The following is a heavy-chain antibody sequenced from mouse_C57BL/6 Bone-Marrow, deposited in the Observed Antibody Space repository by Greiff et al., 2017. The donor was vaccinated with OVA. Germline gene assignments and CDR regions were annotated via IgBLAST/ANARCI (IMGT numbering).Heavy chain of an antibody. V-gene: IGHV1-64*01. Sequence: VQLQQSGAELVRPGSSVKMSCKTSGYTFTSYWMHWVKQRPGQGLEWIGMIHPNSGSTNYNEKFKSKATLTVDKSSSTAYMQLSSLTSEDSAVYYCARSCYGSSYYYAMDYWGQGTSVTVSS. CDR1: GYTFTSYW. CDR2: IHPNSGST. J-gene: IGHJ4*01. D-gene: IGHD1-1*01. CDR3: ARSCYGSSYYYAMDY.